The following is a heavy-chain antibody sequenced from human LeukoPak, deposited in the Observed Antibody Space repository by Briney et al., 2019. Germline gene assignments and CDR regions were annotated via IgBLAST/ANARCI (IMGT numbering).Heavy chain of an antibody. CDR3: ARRYFDY. Sequence: GGSLRLSCAASGLTFGSYWMSWVRQAPGKGLEWVANIKQDGSEKHYVDFVKGRFAISRDNAKNSLYLQMNSLRAEDSAVYYCARRYFDYWGQGTLVTVSS. V-gene: IGHV3-7*03. J-gene: IGHJ4*02. CDR1: GLTFGSYW. CDR2: IKQDGSEK.